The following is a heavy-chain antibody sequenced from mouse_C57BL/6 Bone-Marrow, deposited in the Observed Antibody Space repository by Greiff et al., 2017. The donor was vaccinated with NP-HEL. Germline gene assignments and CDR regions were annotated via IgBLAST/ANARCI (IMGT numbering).Heavy chain of an antibody. CDR2: INPSSGYT. V-gene: IGHV1-7*01. CDR3: ASTLYYFDY. CDR1: GYTFTSYW. J-gene: IGHJ2*01. Sequence: QVHVKQSGAELAKPGASVKLSCKASGYTFTSYWMHWVKQRPGQGLEWIGYINPSSGYTKYNQKFKDKATLTADKSSSTAYMQLRSLTYEVSAVYYCASTLYYFDYWGQGTTLTVTS.